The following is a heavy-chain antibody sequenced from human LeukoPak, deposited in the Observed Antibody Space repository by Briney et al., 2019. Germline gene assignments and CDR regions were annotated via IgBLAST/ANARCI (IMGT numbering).Heavy chain of an antibody. D-gene: IGHD3-22*01. CDR3: ASISHYDSSGYYYPAY. V-gene: IGHV1-2*02. J-gene: IGHJ4*02. CDR1: GYTFTGYY. CDR2: INPNSGGT. Sequence: WASVRVSCKASGYTFTGYYMHWARQAPGQGLEGMGWINPNSGGTNYAQKFQGRVTMTRDTSISTAYMELSRLRSDDAAVYSCASISHYDSSGYYYPAYWGQGTVVTVSS.